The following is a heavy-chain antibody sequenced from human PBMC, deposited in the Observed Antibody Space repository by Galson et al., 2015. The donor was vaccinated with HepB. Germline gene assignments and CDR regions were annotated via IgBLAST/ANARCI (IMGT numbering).Heavy chain of an antibody. CDR2: ISGSGGST. CDR3: ATGQRSGWLYYFDY. V-gene: IGHV3-23*01. CDR1: GFTFSSYA. Sequence: SLRLSCAASGFTFSSYAMSWVRQAPGKGLEWVSVISGSGGSTYYADSVKGRFTISRDNSKNTLYLHMNSLRAEDTAVYYCATGQRSGWLYYFDYWGQGTLVTVSS. J-gene: IGHJ4*02. D-gene: IGHD6-19*01.